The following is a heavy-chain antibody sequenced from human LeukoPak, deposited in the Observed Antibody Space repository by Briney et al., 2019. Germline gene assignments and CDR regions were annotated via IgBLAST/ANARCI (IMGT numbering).Heavy chain of an antibody. CDR1: GGSISSGDYY. CDR2: IYYSGST. J-gene: IGHJ4*02. V-gene: IGHV4-30-4*01. Sequence: SETLSLTCTVSGGSISSGDYYWSWIRQPPGKGLEWIGYIYYSGSTYYNPFLKSRVTISVDTSKNQFSLKLSSVTAADTAVYYCARVSYDSSGYRLDYWGQGTLVTVSS. CDR3: ARVSYDSSGYRLDY. D-gene: IGHD3-22*01.